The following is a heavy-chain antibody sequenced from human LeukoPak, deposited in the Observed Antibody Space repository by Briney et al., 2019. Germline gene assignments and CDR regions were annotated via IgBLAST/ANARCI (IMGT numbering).Heavy chain of an antibody. CDR1: GYTFTGYD. V-gene: IGHV1-2*02. Sequence: ASVKVSCKASGYTFTGYDMHWVRQAPGQGLEWMGWINPNTGGTNYAQKFQGRVTMTRDTSISTAYMELSRLRSDDTAVYYCARVPRGYSYGYDYWGQGTLVTVSS. J-gene: IGHJ4*02. CDR2: INPNTGGT. CDR3: ARVPRGYSYGYDY. D-gene: IGHD5-18*01.